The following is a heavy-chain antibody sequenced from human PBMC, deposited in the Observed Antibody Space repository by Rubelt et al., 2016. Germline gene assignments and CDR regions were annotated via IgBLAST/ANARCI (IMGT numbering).Heavy chain of an antibody. CDR1: GYVFTSYY. V-gene: IGHV1-46*01. CDR3: ARELSVGGSSRQGFDY. J-gene: IGHJ4*02. Sequence: QVQLVQSGADRKEPGASVKISCKASGYVFTSYYMHWVRQAPGQGLEWMGIINPSGGATNYAPKFQGRVIMTSDTSTSTAPMELSSLRSDDTAIDYCARELSVGGSSRQGFDYWGQGTLVTVSS. D-gene: IGHD2/OR15-2a*01. CDR2: INPSGGAT.